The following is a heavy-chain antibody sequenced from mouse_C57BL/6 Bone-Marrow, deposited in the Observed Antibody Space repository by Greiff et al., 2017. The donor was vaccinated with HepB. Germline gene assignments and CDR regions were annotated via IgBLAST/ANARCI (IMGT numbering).Heavy chain of an antibody. CDR2: IYPRSGNT. V-gene: IGHV1-81*01. D-gene: IGHD6-1*01. CDR3: ARSLPFCYYAMDY. CDR1: GYTFTSYG. Sequence: VKLMESGAELARPGASVKLSCKASGYTFTSYGISWVKQRTGQGLEWIGEIYPRSGNTYYNEKFKGKAKLTADKSSSTAYMELRSLTSEDSAVYFCARSLPFCYYAMDYWGQGTSVTVSS. J-gene: IGHJ4*01.